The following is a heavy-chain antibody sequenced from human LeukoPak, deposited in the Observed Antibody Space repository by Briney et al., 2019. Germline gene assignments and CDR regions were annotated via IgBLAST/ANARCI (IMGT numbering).Heavy chain of an antibody. D-gene: IGHD3-9*01. V-gene: IGHV3-74*01. CDR2: INSDGSST. CDR1: GFTFSSYW. CDR3: ARDRGGLRYFDWLLYENYYFDY. J-gene: IGHJ4*02. Sequence: GGSLRLSCAASGFTFSSYWMHWVRHAPGKGLVWVSRINSDGSSTSYADSVKGRFTISRDNAKNTLYLQMNSLRAEDTAVYYCARDRGGLRYFDWLLYENYYFDYWGQGTLVTVSS.